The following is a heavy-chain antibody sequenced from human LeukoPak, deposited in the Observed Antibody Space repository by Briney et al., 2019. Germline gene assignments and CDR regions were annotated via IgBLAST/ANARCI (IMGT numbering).Heavy chain of an antibody. J-gene: IGHJ4*02. D-gene: IGHD6-6*01. CDR1: GFTFSRYS. CDR2: ISSSGSTI. Sequence: GGSLRLSCVASGFTFSRYSMNWVRQAPGKGLEWVSYISSSGSTIYYADSVKGRFTISRDNSKNTLYLQMNSLRAEDTAVYYCAGTIAACDYWGQGTLVTVSS. V-gene: IGHV3-48*01. CDR3: AGTIAACDY.